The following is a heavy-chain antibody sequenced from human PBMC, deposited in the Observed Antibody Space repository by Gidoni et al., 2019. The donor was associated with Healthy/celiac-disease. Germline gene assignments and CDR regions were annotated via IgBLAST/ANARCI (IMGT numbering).Heavy chain of an antibody. CDR2: ISGSGGST. V-gene: IGHV3-23*01. Sequence: EVQLLESGGGLVQHGGSLRLSCAASGFTFSSYAMSWVRQAPGKGLEWVSAISGSGGSTYYADSVKGRFTISRDNSKNTLYLQMNSLRAEDTAVYYCAKVKGHYRYYFDYWGQGTLVTVSS. CDR3: AKVKGHYRYYFDY. J-gene: IGHJ4*02. CDR1: GFTFSSYA. D-gene: IGHD3-10*01.